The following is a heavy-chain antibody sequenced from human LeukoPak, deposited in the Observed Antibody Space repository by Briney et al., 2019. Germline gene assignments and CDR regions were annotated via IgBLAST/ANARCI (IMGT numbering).Heavy chain of an antibody. Sequence: GGSLRLSCAASGFSFSTYEMNWVRLAPGKGLEWVSYISSGSIMYSADSVKGRFTISRDNTKNSLYLQMNSLRAEDTAIYYCSVQYSSSSVVDYWGQGSLVTVSS. D-gene: IGHD6-6*01. CDR2: ISSGSIM. CDR3: SVQYSSSSVVDY. V-gene: IGHV3-48*03. CDR1: GFSFSTYE. J-gene: IGHJ4*02.